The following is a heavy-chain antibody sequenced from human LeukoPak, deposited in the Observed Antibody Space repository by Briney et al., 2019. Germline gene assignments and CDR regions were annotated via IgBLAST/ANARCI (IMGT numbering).Heavy chain of an antibody. V-gene: IGHV3-43*02. CDR3: AKDRGIAAAYWYFDL. CDR1: GFAFHDNA. CDR2: ISGDGGRT. D-gene: IGHD6-13*01. J-gene: IGHJ2*01. Sequence: GGSLRLSCAASGFAFHDNAMHWVRQAPGKGLEWVSLISGDGGRTYNADSVKGRFTISRDNSKSSLYLQMNSLRTEDTALYYCAKDRGIAAAYWYFDLWGRGTLGTVSS.